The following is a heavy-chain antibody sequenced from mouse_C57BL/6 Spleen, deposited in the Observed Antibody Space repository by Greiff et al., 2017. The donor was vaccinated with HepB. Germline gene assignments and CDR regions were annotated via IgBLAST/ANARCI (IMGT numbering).Heavy chain of an antibody. CDR2: IRLKSDNYAT. D-gene: IGHD1-1*01. CDR3: TSITTVVADWYFDV. Sequence: DVQLVESGGGLVQPGGSMKLSCVASGFTFSNYWMNWVRQSPEKGLEWVAQIRLKSDNYATHYAESVKGRFTISRDDSKSSVYLQMNNLRAEDTGIYYCTSITTVVADWYFDVWGTGTTVTVSS. J-gene: IGHJ1*03. V-gene: IGHV6-3*01. CDR1: GFTFSNYW.